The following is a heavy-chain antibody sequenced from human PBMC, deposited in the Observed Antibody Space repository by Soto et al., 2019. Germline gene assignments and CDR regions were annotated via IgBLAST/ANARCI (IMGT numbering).Heavy chain of an antibody. CDR1: GFTFSSYS. V-gene: IGHV3-21*01. D-gene: IGHD2-15*01. J-gene: IGHJ6*03. CDR3: AREYCSGGSCYGYYYYMDV. CDR2: ISSSSSYI. Sequence: EVQLVESGGGLVKPGGSLRLSCAASGFTFSSYSMNWVRQAPGKGLEWVSSISSSSSYIYYADSVKGRFTISRDNAKNSLYLQMTSLRAEDTAVYYCAREYCSGGSCYGYYYYMDVWGKGTTVTVSS.